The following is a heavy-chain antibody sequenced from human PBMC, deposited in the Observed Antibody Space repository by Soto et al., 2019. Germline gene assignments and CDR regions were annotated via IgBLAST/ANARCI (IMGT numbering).Heavy chain of an antibody. CDR3: ARDPLWGTAMVLWYFDF. Sequence: GGSLRLSCAASGFTFSSYAMHWVRQAPGKGLEWMAVISYDGSNKYYADSVKGRFTISRDNSKNTLYLQMNSLRAEDTAVYYCARDPLWGTAMVLWYFDFWGRGTLVTVSS. CDR2: ISYDGSNK. V-gene: IGHV3-30-3*01. CDR1: GFTFSSYA. D-gene: IGHD5-18*01. J-gene: IGHJ2*01.